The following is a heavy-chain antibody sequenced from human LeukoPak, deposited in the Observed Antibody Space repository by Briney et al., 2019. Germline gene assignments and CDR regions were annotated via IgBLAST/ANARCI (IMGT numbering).Heavy chain of an antibody. D-gene: IGHD3-3*01. CDR1: GYTFTSYD. CDR3: ARGGAYYDFWSGRRGMDV. CDR2: MNPNSGNT. J-gene: IGHJ6*03. V-gene: IGHV1-8*03. Sequence: ASVKVSCKASGYTFTSYDINWVRQATGQGLEWMGWMNPNSGNTGYAQKFQGRVTITRNTSISTAYMELSSLRSEDTAVYYCARGGAYYDFWSGRRGMDVWGKGTTVTVSS.